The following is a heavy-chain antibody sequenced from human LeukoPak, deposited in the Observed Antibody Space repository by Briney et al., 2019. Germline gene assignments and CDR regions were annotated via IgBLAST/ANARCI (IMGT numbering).Heavy chain of an antibody. CDR1: GFTFSSYA. D-gene: IGHD2-15*01. J-gene: IGHJ6*02. CDR3: ARVSGLPYYYYGMDV. Sequence: PGRSLRLSCAASGFTFSSYAMHWVRQAPGKGLEWVAVISYDGSNKYYADSVEGRFTISRDNSKNTLYLQMNSLRADDTAVYYCARVSGLPYYYYGMDVWGQGTTVTVSS. V-gene: IGHV3-30-3*01. CDR2: ISYDGSNK.